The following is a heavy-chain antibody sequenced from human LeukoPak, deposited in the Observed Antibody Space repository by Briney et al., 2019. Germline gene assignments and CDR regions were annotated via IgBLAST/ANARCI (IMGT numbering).Heavy chain of an antibody. CDR1: GYSFTRYW. J-gene: IGHJ4*02. V-gene: IGHV5-51*01. Sequence: AESLKISCKGSGYSFTRYWIGWVRQMPGKGLEWMGIIYPGDSDTRYSPSFQGQVTISADKSISTAYLQWSSLTASDTALYYCARTPYCTGGDCYSSALYYFDYLGQGTMAGVSS. CDR2: IYPGDSDT. CDR3: ARTPYCTGGDCYSSALYYFDY. D-gene: IGHD2-15*01.